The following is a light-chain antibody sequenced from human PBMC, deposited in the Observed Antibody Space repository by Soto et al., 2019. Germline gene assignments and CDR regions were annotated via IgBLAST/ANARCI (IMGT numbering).Light chain of an antibody. Sequence: QSVLTQPASVSGSPGQSIAISCTGTSSDVGSYNSVSWYQQYPGKAPKLMIHDVNNRPSGISDRFSGSNSGNTASLTISGLQAEDEADYYCSSFTSSTSYVFGTGTKLTVL. CDR3: SSFTSSTSYV. J-gene: IGLJ1*01. CDR1: SSDVGSYNS. CDR2: DVN. V-gene: IGLV2-14*03.